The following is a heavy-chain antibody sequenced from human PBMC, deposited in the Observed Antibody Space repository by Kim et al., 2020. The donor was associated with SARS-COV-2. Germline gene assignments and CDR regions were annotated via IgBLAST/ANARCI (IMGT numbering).Heavy chain of an antibody. Sequence: GGSLRLSCAASGFTFSSYSMNWVRQAPGKGLEWVSSISSSSYIYYADSVKGRFTISRDNAKNSLYLQMNSLRAEDTAVYYCARDLEYRTYYYYGMDVWGQGTTVTVSS. J-gene: IGHJ6*02. CDR1: GFTFSSYS. V-gene: IGHV3-21*01. CDR2: ISSSSYI. D-gene: IGHD5-18*01. CDR3: ARDLEYRTYYYYGMDV.